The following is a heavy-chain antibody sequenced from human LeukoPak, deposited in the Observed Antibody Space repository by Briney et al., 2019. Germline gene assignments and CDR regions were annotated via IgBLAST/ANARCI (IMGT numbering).Heavy chain of an antibody. CDR3: ARGRSTGYPYHFES. J-gene: IGHJ4*02. D-gene: IGHD5-12*01. CDR1: GYTFTSYD. Sequence: GASVTVSCKASGYTFTSYDINWVRQAAGQGLEWVGWMNPNSDNTGYAQQFQPRVTLTTNTSISTAYMELSGLRSEDTAVYYCARGRSTGYPYHFESWGQGTLVTVSS. V-gene: IGHV1-8*03. CDR2: MNPNSDNT.